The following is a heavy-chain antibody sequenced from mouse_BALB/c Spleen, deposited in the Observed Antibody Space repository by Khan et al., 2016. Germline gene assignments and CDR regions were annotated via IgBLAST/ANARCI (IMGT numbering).Heavy chain of an antibody. V-gene: IGHV10S3*01. CDR2: IRSKSYNYAT. J-gene: IGHJ3*01. CDR3: VTYFFAY. CDR1: GFTFNTNA. D-gene: IGHD2-10*01. Sequence: EVQLVETGGGLVQPKGSLKLSCAAPGFTFNTNAMNWVRQAPGKGLEWVARIRSKSYNYATYYADSVKDRFTISSDDSQRMLYLQMNNLKTEATAMYFCVTYFFAYWGQGTLVTVSA.